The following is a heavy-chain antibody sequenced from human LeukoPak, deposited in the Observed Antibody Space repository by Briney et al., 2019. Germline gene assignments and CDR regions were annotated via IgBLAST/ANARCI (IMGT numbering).Heavy chain of an antibody. CDR1: GGSISSSSYY. Sequence: PSETLSLTCTVSGGSISSSSYYWGWIRQPPGKGLEWIGSIYYSGSTYYNPSLKSRVTISVDTSKNQFSLKLSSVTAADTAVYYCARVAYSSGWYCPDYWGQGTLVTVSS. CDR3: ARVAYSSGWYCPDY. CDR2: IYYSGST. D-gene: IGHD6-19*01. V-gene: IGHV4-39*07. J-gene: IGHJ4*02.